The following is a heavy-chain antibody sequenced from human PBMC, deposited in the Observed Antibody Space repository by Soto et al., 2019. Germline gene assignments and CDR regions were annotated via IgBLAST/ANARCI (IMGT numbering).Heavy chain of an antibody. V-gene: IGHV1-69*02. J-gene: IGHJ4*02. CDR2: IIPILGIA. Sequence: QVQLVQSGAEVKKPGSSVRVSCTATGDTFSSYTVDWVRQAPGQGLEWMARIIPILGIANYAQKFQGRLTITADKSTTTAYIEVSSLRSEDTAVYYCARGGYCNSATCYRPGDYWGQGTLVTVSS. CDR3: ARGGYCNSATCYRPGDY. CDR1: GDTFSSYT. D-gene: IGHD2-2*01.